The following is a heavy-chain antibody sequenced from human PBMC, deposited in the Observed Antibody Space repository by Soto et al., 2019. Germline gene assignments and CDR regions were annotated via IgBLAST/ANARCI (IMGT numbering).Heavy chain of an antibody. Sequence: QVQLQESGPGLVKPSETLSLTCTVSGGSITSYFWSWIRQPPGKGLEWIGHIHYSGSTNYNPSLKSRVTISKDTSKNQFSLKLSSVTAADTAVHYCARVPSGYHPNWFDPWGQGTLVTVSS. D-gene: IGHD5-12*01. J-gene: IGHJ5*02. CDR1: GGSITSYF. CDR2: IHYSGST. V-gene: IGHV4-59*01. CDR3: ARVPSGYHPNWFDP.